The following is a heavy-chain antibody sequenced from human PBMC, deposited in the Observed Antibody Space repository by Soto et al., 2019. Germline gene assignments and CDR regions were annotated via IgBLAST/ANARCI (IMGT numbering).Heavy chain of an antibody. V-gene: IGHV3-23*01. CDR2: ISGSGGST. CDR3: AKDDYYDSSGSRGSVY. CDR1: GFTFSSYA. Sequence: PGGSLRLCCAASGFTFSSYAMSWVRQAPGKGLEWVSAISGSGGSTYYADSVKGRFTISRDNSKNTLYPQMNSLRAEDTAVYYCAKDDYYDSSGSRGSVYSGPATLLTVS. J-gene: IGHJ4*02. D-gene: IGHD3-22*01.